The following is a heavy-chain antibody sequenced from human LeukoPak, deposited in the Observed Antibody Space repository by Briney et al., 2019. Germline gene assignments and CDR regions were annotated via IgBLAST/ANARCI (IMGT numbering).Heavy chain of an antibody. Sequence: GTSLRLSCTASGFTFRNYGMHWVRQAPGKGLEWVAVISYDGSNKYYADSVKGRFTISRDNSKNTLYLQMNSLRAEDTAVYYCATIAAAEFFAFDIWGQGTMVTVSS. CDR3: ATIAAAEFFAFDI. V-gene: IGHV3-30*19. D-gene: IGHD6-13*01. CDR2: ISYDGSNK. J-gene: IGHJ3*02. CDR1: GFTFRNYG.